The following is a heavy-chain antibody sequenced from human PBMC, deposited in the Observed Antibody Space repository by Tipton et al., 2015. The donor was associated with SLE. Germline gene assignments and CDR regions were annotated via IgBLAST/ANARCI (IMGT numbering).Heavy chain of an antibody. V-gene: IGHV3-30*02. CDR2: IRYDGSNK. CDR3: AKNSRTIFGVVNRYYFDY. Sequence: SLRLSCAASGFTFSSYGMHWVRQAPGKGLEWVAFIRYDGSNKYYADSVKGRSTISRDNSKNTLYLQMNSLRAEDTAVYYCAKNSRTIFGVVNRYYFDYWGQGTLVTVSS. J-gene: IGHJ4*02. D-gene: IGHD3-3*01. CDR1: GFTFSSYG.